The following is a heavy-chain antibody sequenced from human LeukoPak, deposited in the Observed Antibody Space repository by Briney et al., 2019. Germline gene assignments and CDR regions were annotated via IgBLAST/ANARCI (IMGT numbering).Heavy chain of an antibody. CDR3: ASYGGSGSSQTYYYYYYMDV. CDR2: TNPNSGGT. V-gene: IGHV1-2*06. CDR1: GYTFTGYY. Sequence: GASVKVSCKASGYTFTGYYMHWVRQAPGQGLEWMGRTNPNSGGTNYAQKFQGRITMTRDTSISTAYMELSRLRSDDTAVYYCASYGGSGSSQTYYYYYYMDVWGKGTTVTVSS. D-gene: IGHD3-10*01. J-gene: IGHJ6*03.